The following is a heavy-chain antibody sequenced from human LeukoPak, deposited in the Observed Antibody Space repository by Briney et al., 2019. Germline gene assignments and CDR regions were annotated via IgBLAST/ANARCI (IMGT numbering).Heavy chain of an antibody. CDR3: ARRGVAAAADY. J-gene: IGHJ4*02. V-gene: IGHV1-69*04. CDR2: IIPIFGIA. Sequence: GASVKVPCKASGGTFSSYAISWVRQAPGQGLEWMGRIIPIFGIANYAQKFQGRVTITADKSTSTAYMELSSLRSEDTAVYYCARRGVAAAADYWGQGTLVTVSS. D-gene: IGHD6-13*01. CDR1: GGTFSSYA.